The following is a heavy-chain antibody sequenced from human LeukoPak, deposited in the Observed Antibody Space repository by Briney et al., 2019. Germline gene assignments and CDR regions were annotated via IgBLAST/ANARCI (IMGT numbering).Heavy chain of an antibody. V-gene: IGHV3-23*01. D-gene: IGHD3-3*01. J-gene: IGHJ4*02. CDR2: ISGSGSST. CDR1: GFTFNSYA. Sequence: GGSLRLSCAASGFTFNSYAMSWVRQAPGKGLEWVSAISGSGSSTYYADSVKGRFTISRDNSKNTLYLQMNSLRAEDTAVYYCAYAPFYDFWSGYHPDYWGQGTLVTVSS. CDR3: AYAPFYDFWSGYHPDY.